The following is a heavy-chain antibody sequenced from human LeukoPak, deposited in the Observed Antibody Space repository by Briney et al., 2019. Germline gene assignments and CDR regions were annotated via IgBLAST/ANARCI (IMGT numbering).Heavy chain of an antibody. CDR3: ARNSGELGA. CDR1: GFTVSNNY. Sequence: GGPLRLSCAASGFTVSNNYMSWVRRAAGKGLEWVSLIYSGGGTYYADSVKGRFTTSRDNSKNTLYLQMNSLRAEDTAVYYCARNSGELGAWGQGTLVTVSS. V-gene: IGHV3-53*01. J-gene: IGHJ5*02. CDR2: IYSGGGT. D-gene: IGHD2-21*01.